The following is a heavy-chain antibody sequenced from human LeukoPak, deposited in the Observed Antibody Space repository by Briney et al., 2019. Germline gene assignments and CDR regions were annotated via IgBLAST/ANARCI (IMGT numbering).Heavy chain of an antibody. CDR2: INPSGGST. J-gene: IGHJ5*02. CDR1: GYTFTSYY. CDR3: ARDLTITMVRGYHNWFDP. Sequence: GASVKVSCKASGYTFTSYYMHWVRQAPGQGLEWMGIINPSGGSTSYAQKFQGRVTMTRDTSTSTVYMELSSLRSEDTAVYYCARDLTITMVRGYHNWFDPWGQGTLVTVSS. D-gene: IGHD3-10*01. V-gene: IGHV1-46*01.